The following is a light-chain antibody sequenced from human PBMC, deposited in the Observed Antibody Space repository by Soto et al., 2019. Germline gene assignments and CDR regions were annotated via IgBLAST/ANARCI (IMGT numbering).Light chain of an antibody. Sequence: DIQMTQSPSTLSASVGDRVTITCRASQSISSWLAWYQQKPGKAPILLIYKASSLESGVPSRFSGRGSGAEFTLTISSLQPDDCATYYCQQYSTSWRTFGQGTKLEI. V-gene: IGKV1-5*03. CDR1: QSISSW. CDR3: QQYSTSWRT. CDR2: KAS. J-gene: IGKJ2*01.